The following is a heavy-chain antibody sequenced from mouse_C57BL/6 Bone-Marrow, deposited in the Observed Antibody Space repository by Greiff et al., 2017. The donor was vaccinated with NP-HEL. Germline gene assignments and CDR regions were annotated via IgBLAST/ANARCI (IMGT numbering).Heavy chain of an antibody. J-gene: IGHJ4*01. CDR2: FYPGSGSI. CDR1: GYTFTEYT. Sequence: VQLQQSGAELVKPGASVKLSCKASGYTFTEYTIHWVKQRSGQGLEWIGWFYPGSGSIKYNEKFKDKATLTADNSSSTVYMVLSRLTSEDSAVYFCARPYGYYPRLYYWGQGTSVTSSS. D-gene: IGHD2-3*01. V-gene: IGHV1-62-2*01. CDR3: ARPYGYYPRLYY.